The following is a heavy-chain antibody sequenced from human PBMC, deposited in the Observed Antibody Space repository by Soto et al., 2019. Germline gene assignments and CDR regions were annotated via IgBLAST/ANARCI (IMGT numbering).Heavy chain of an antibody. J-gene: IGHJ4*02. CDR1: GGSISSGGYY. V-gene: IGHV4-31*03. Sequence: QVQLQESGPGLVKPSQTLSLTCTVSGGSISSGGYYWSWIRQHPGKGLEWIGYIYYSGSTYYNPSLXGXVXIAXDTSKNQFPLKLSSVTAADTAVYYCARVWGMTPDYWGQGTLVTVSS. D-gene: IGHD7-27*01. CDR3: ARVWGMTPDY. CDR2: IYYSGST.